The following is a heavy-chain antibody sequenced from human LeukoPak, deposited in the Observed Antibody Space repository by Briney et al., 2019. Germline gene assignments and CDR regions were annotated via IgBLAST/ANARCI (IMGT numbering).Heavy chain of an antibody. CDR2: THYRSKWYN. Sequence: SQTLSLTCAISGDSVSSNIATWNWIRQSPSRGLEWLGRTHYRSKWYNDYAVSVKSRITINPDTSKNQFSLKLSSVTAADTAVYYCARDRSRYCSGGSCRTYYFDYWGQGTLVTVSS. J-gene: IGHJ4*02. D-gene: IGHD2-15*01. CDR3: ARDRSRYCSGGSCRTYYFDY. CDR1: GDSVSSNIAT. V-gene: IGHV6-1*01.